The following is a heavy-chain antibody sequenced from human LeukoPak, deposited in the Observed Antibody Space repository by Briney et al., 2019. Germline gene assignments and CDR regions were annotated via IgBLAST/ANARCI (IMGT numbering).Heavy chain of an antibody. J-gene: IGHJ4*02. CDR1: GYSFTSYW. Sequence: GESLKISCKGSGYSFTSYWIGWVRQMPGKGLEWMGIIYPGDSDTRYSPSFQGQVTISADKSISTAYLQWSSLKASDTAMYYCARPKDILTGYHPTDYWGQGTLVTVSS. V-gene: IGHV5-51*01. CDR3: ARPKDILTGYHPTDY. CDR2: IYPGDSDT. D-gene: IGHD3-9*01.